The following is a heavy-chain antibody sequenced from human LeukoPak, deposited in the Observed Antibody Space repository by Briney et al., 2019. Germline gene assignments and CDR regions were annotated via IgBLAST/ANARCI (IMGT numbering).Heavy chain of an antibody. CDR2: INHSGST. Sequence: SETLSLTCAVYGGSFSGYYWSWIRQPPGKGLEWIGEINHSGSTNYNPSPKSRVTISVDTSKNQFSLKLSSVTAADTAVYYCASFTYSSGWRGSFDYWGQGTLVTVSS. D-gene: IGHD6-19*01. CDR1: GGSFSGYY. J-gene: IGHJ4*02. V-gene: IGHV4-34*01. CDR3: ASFTYSSGWRGSFDY.